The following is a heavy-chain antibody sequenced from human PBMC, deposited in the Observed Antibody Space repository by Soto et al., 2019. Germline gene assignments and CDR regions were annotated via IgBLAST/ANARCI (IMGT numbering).Heavy chain of an antibody. CDR3: ARDSSGTSGFNWFDP. V-gene: IGHV1-69*13. CDR1: GGTFSSYA. CDR2: IIPIFGTA. Sequence: GASVKVSCKASGGTFSSYAISWVRQAPGQGLEWMGGIIPIFGTANYAQKFQGRVTITADESTSTAYMELSSLRSEDTAVYYCARDSSGTSGFNWFDPWGQGTLVTVS. J-gene: IGHJ5*02. D-gene: IGHD3-22*01.